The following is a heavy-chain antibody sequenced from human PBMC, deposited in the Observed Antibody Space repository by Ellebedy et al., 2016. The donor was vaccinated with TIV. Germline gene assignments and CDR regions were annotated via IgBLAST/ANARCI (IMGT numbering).Heavy chain of an antibody. CDR3: ARGLGWLQRDSDY. D-gene: IGHD5-24*01. CDR1: GYTFTGYY. J-gene: IGHJ4*02. Sequence: AASVKVSCKASGYTFTGYYIHWVRQAPGEGLEWMGRINPDRGDTAYAQKFQGRVTMTRDTSISTAYMEMSRLRSDDTAVYFCARGLGWLQRDSDYWGQGTLVTVSS. CDR2: INPDRGDT. V-gene: IGHV1-2*06.